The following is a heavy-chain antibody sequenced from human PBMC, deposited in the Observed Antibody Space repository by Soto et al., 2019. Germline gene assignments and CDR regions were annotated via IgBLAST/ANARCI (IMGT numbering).Heavy chain of an antibody. D-gene: IGHD3-3*01. CDR2: ISSSSSYI. J-gene: IGHJ3*02. CDR3: ARDLGGSTYYDFWSGPGAFDI. V-gene: IGHV3-21*01. CDR1: GFTFSSYS. Sequence: GGSLRLSCAASGFTFSSYSMNWVRQAPGKGLEWVSSISSSSSYIYYADSVKGRFTISRDKAKNSLYLQMNSLRAEDTAVYYCARDLGGSTYYDFWSGPGAFDIWGQGTMVTVSS.